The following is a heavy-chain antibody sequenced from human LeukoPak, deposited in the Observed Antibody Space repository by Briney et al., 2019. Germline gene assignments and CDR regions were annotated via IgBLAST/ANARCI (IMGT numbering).Heavy chain of an antibody. J-gene: IGHJ4*02. CDR1: GFTFSTYW. D-gene: IGHD6-13*01. CDR3: ASREQLAPFDY. Sequence: GSLRLSCAVSGFTFSTYWMGWVRQPPGKGLEWIGSIYYSGSTYYNPSLKSRVTISVDTSKNQFSLKLSSVTAADTAVYYCASREQLAPFDYWGQGTLVTVSS. V-gene: IGHV4-38-2*01. CDR2: IYYSGST.